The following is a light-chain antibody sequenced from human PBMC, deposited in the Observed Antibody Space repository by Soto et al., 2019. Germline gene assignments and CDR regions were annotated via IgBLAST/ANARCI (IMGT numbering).Light chain of an antibody. CDR1: QSVSSSY. V-gene: IGKV3-20*01. J-gene: IGKJ2*01. CDR2: GAF. Sequence: EIVLTQSPGTLSLSPGERATLSCRASQSVSSSYLAWYQQKPGQAPWLLIYGAFSRATGIPDRFSGSGSGTDFTLTISRLEPEDFAVYYCQQYGSSPPYTFGQGTKLEIK. CDR3: QQYGSSPPYT.